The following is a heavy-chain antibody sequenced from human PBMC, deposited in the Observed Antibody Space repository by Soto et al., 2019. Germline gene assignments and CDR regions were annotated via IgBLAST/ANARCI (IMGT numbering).Heavy chain of an antibody. D-gene: IGHD6-19*01. J-gene: IGHJ4*02. CDR3: ASYFRGSGRYFFDY. CDR1: GFTFITSF. Sequence: GSLRLSCVASGFTFITSFMGWVRQAPGKGLEWVANINQDGGGTYYVDSVEGRFTISRDNAKDSLYLQMNSLRGEDTAVYYCASYFRGSGRYFFDYWGQGTLVTVSS. V-gene: IGHV3-7*03. CDR2: INQDGGGT.